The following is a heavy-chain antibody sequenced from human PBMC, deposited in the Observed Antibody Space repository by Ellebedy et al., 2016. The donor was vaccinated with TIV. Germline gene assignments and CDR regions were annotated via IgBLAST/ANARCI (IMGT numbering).Heavy chain of an antibody. CDR2: IWYDGSNK. CDR3: ARDASQVVPAENWFDP. Sequence: GESLKISXAASGFTFSSYGMHWVRQAPGKGLEWVAVIWYDGSNKYYADSVKGRFTISRDNSKNTLYLQMNSLRAEDTAVYYCARDASQVVPAENWFDPWGQGTLVTVSS. D-gene: IGHD2-2*01. CDR1: GFTFSSYG. J-gene: IGHJ5*02. V-gene: IGHV3-33*08.